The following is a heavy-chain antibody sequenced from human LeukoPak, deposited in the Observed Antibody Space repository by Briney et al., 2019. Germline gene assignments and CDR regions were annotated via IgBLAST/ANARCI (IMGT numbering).Heavy chain of an antibody. D-gene: IGHD3-3*01. CDR1: GFTFRSYA. Sequence: GGSLRLSCAASGFTFRSYAMHWVRQAPGKGLEWVALISYDGSHKYYADSVKGRFTISRDNSKNTLYLQMNSLRAEDTAIYYCARPRDYWNGYYSAFDIWGQGTMVTVSS. CDR2: ISYDGSHK. J-gene: IGHJ3*02. V-gene: IGHV3-30*04. CDR3: ARPRDYWNGYYSAFDI.